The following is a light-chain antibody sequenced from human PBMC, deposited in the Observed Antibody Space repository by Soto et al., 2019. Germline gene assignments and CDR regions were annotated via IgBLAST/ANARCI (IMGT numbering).Light chain of an antibody. CDR1: QSISTY. Sequence: DIQMTQSPSSLSASVGDRVTITCRASQSISTYLIWYQQKPGKAPKLLIYATSSLQSGVPSRFSGSGSGTEFTLTISSLQPEDFATYYCLQHNSYPTFGQGTKVDIK. J-gene: IGKJ1*01. CDR2: ATS. CDR3: LQHNSYPT. V-gene: IGKV1-17*01.